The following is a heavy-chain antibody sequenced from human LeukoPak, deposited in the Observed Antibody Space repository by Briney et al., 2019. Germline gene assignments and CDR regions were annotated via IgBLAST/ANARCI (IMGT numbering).Heavy chain of an antibody. CDR2: ISGSGGST. V-gene: IGHV3-23*01. D-gene: IGHD6-13*01. CDR1: GFPFSSYA. Sequence: GGSLHLSGAAAGFPFSSYAISGGRPAPGKGEEGVSAISGSGGSTYYADSVKGRFTISRDNSKNTLYLQMNSLRAEDTAVYYCAKKFSRSAAGTVHYWGQGTLVTVSS. J-gene: IGHJ4*02. CDR3: AKKFSRSAAGTVHY.